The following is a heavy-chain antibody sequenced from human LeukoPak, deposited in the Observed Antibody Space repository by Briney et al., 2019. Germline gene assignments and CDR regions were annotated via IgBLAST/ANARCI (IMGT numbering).Heavy chain of an antibody. CDR3: AREDESRRGDNWFDP. CDR1: GGSISTSSYY. CDR2: IYYSGST. V-gene: IGHV4-61*01. D-gene: IGHD1-26*01. J-gene: IGHJ5*02. Sequence: SETLSLTCTVSGGSISTSSYYWSWIRQPPGKGLEWIGYIYYSGSTNYNPSLKSRVTISVDTSKNQFSLKLSSVTAADTAVYYCAREDESRRGDNWFDPWGQGTLVTVSS.